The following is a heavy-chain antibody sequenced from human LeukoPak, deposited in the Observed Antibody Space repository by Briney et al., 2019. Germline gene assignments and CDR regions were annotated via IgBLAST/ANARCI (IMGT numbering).Heavy chain of an antibody. CDR3: ARAPRAYCSTTGSCFQDY. CDR1: GVSISSTSYY. J-gene: IGHJ4*02. CDR2: IFHSGST. D-gene: IGHD2-2*01. V-gene: IGHV4-39*07. Sequence: SETLSLTCNVSGVSISSTSYYWAWIRQPPGKGLEWIGEIFHSGSTNYNPSLKSRVTMSVDKSKNQFSLNLTSVTAADTAVYFCARAPRAYCSTTGSCFQDYWGQGTLVTVSS.